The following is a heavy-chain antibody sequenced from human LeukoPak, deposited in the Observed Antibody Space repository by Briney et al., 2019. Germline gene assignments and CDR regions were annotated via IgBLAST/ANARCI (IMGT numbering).Heavy chain of an antibody. CDR1: GYDFINYG. V-gene: IGHV1-18*01. Sequence: DSVKVSCKASGYDFINYGLSWVRQAPGQGLEWMGWRSIYNGNTDYKLQGRGTMTTDTSTSTAYMELRSLRSDDTAVYYCARGGPFPSSSSSREYYLDYWGQGTLVTVSS. CDR2: RSIYNGNT. CDR3: ARGGPFPSSSSSREYYLDY. D-gene: IGHD6-6*01. J-gene: IGHJ4*02.